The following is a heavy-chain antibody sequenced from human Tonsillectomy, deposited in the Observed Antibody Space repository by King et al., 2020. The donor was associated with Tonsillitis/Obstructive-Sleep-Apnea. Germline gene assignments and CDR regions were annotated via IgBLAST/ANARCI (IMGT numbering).Heavy chain of an antibody. Sequence: VQLVESGGGLVQPGVSLKLSCAASGFTFSNYEMNWVRQAPGKRLEWVSYITSSGSKIYYADSVKGRFTISRDNAKNTLSLQMNSLRAEDTAVYYCARKNSSSGFYYYGMDVWGQGTTVTVSS. CDR2: ITSSGSKI. CDR1: GFTFSNYE. CDR3: ARKNSSSGFYYYGMDV. D-gene: IGHD3-22*01. J-gene: IGHJ6*02. V-gene: IGHV3-48*03.